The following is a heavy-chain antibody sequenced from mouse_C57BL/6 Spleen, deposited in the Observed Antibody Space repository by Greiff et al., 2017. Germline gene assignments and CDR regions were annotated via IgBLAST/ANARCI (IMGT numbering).Heavy chain of an antibody. CDR3: ARWGTTVVATDY. J-gene: IGHJ2*01. V-gene: IGHV1-61*01. D-gene: IGHD1-1*01. CDR2: IYPSDSET. CDR1: GYTFTSYW. Sequence: VQLQQSGAELVRPGSSVKLSCKASGYTFTSYWMDWVKQRPGQGLEWIGNIYPSDSETHYNQKFKDKATLTVDKSSSTAYMQLSSLTSEDSAVYYCARWGTTVVATDYWGQGTTLTVSS.